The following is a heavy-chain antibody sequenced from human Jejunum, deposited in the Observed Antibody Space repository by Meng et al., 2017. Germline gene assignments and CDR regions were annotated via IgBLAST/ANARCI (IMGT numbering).Heavy chain of an antibody. CDR2: IWNDGTNE. V-gene: IGHV3-33*01. D-gene: IGHD6-25*01. J-gene: IGHJ4*02. Sequence: QVQLVESGGGVVQPGRSLRLSCEASGFTFWSYGMHWVRQPRGKGLEWVASIWNDGTNEKYADSVKGRFIISRDNFKKTVDLQMNGLRAEDTAVYYCARELGSGQYDYWGQGALVTSPQ. CDR3: ARELGSGQYDY. CDR1: GFTFWSYG.